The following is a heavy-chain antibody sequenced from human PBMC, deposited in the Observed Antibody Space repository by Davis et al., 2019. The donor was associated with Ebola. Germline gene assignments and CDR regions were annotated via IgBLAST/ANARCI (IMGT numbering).Heavy chain of an antibody. Sequence: MPSETLSLTCTVSGGSISSYYWSWIRQPPGKGLEWIGYIYYSGSTNYNPSLKSRVTISVDTSKNQFSLKLSSVTAADTAVYYCARSREYCSGGSCFLYYYGMDVWGQGTTVTVSS. CDR2: IYYSGST. D-gene: IGHD2-15*01. CDR1: GGSISSYY. J-gene: IGHJ6*02. V-gene: IGHV4-59*01. CDR3: ARSREYCSGGSCFLYYYGMDV.